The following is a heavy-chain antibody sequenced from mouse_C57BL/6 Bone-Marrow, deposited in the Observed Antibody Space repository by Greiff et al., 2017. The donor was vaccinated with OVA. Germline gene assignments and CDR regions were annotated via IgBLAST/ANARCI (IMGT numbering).Heavy chain of an antibody. D-gene: IGHD3-2*02. V-gene: IGHV5-4*01. J-gene: IGHJ1*03. CDR3: ARDQGGRELYWYFDV. Sequence: EVKLVESGGGLVKPGGSLKLSCAASGFTFSSYAMSWVRQTPEKRLEWVATISDGGSYTYYPDNVKGRFTISRDNAKNNLYLQMSHLKSEDTAMYYCARDQGGRELYWYFDVWGTGTTVTVSS. CDR1: GFTFSSYA. CDR2: ISDGGSYT.